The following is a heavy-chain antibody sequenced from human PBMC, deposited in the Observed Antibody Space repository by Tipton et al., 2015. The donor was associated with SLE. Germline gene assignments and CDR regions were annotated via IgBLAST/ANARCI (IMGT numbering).Heavy chain of an antibody. Sequence: SLRLSCAASGFTFSSYAMSWVRQAPGKGLEWVSVISGSVSSTYYADSVKGRSTISRDNSKNTLYLQMNSLRAEDTAIYYCAKDPGDDWGQGTLVTVSS. V-gene: IGHV3-23*01. D-gene: IGHD7-27*01. J-gene: IGHJ4*02. CDR1: GFTFSSYA. CDR2: ISGSVSST. CDR3: AKDPGDD.